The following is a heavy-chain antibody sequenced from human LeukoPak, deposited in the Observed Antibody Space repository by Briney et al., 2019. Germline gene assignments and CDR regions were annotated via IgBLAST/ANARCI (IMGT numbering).Heavy chain of an antibody. CDR2: INSDGNIT. D-gene: IGHD2-2*01. J-gene: IGHJ4*02. CDR1: GFTFSSYW. CDR3: AAPIHCSSTSCQPDY. Sequence: GGSLRLSCEASGFTFSSYWMHWVRQAPGKGLVWVSRINSDGNITNYADSVKGRFTISRDNAKNSLYLQMNSLRAEDTAVYYCAAPIHCSSTSCQPDYWGQGTLVTVSS. V-gene: IGHV3-74*01.